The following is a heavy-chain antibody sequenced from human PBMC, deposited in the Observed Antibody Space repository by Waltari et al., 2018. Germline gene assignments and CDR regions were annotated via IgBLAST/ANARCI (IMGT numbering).Heavy chain of an antibody. CDR2: SHYTGSA. V-gene: IGHV4-39*01. Sequence: QLQLEESGPGLVKPSETLSLTCTVSGGSIRTSSYYWGWVRQPPGKRLEWIGNSHYTGSAHYNPSLRSRVTISVDTSRNQFFLELSSVTATDTAVYYCARRGSSGWFMDYWGQGTLVIVSS. D-gene: IGHD6-19*01. CDR1: GGSIRTSSYY. J-gene: IGHJ4*02. CDR3: ARRGSSGWFMDY.